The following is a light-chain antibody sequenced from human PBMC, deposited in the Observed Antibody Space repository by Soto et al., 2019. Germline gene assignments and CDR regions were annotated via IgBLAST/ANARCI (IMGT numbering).Light chain of an antibody. CDR3: QQRSNWFT. J-gene: IGKJ5*01. CDR1: QSITRN. Sequence: EIVVTQSPATLSLSPGERATLSCRASQSITRNLAWYQQTPGQAPRLLIHGASTRATGIPARFSGSGSGTEFTLTISSLQSEDFAVYFCQQRSNWFTFGQGTRLEIK. CDR2: GAS. V-gene: IGKV3-15*01.